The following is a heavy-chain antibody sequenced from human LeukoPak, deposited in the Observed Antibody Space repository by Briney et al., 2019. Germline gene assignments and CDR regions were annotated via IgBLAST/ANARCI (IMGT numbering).Heavy chain of an antibody. CDR3: VKDRTPDGYYSVDY. D-gene: IGHD3-3*01. CDR1: GFIFGTYA. J-gene: IGHJ4*02. CDR2: IIGNAATI. V-gene: IGHV3-23*01. Sequence: TGGPLRLSCTASGFIFGTYAVNWVRQAPGKGLQWVALIIGNAATIAYADSVRGRFTISRDNSKNTLYLQMNSLRVEDTAVYYCVKDRTPDGYYSVDYWGQGILVTVSS.